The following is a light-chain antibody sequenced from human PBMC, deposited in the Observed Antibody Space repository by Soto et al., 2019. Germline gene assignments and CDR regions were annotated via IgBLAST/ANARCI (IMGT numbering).Light chain of an antibody. Sequence: QSVLTQPPSASGSPGQSVTISCTGTSSDVGTYKYVSWYQQHPGQVPKLIIYEVSKWPSGVPDRFSGSKSGNTASLTVSGLQAEDEADYYCSSYAGSNNWVFGGGTKLTVL. CDR2: EVS. J-gene: IGLJ3*02. V-gene: IGLV2-8*01. CDR1: SSDVGTYKY. CDR3: SSYAGSNNWV.